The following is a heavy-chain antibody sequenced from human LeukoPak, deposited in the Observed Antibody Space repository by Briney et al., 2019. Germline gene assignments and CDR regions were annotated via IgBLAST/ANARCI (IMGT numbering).Heavy chain of an antibody. Sequence: SETLSLTCTVSGGSIGSTSYYWGWIRQPPGKGLEWIGSIYYSGGTYYDPSLRSRVTTSVDTSKNKFSLKLNSVTAADTAVYYCARQSTKYSSGWFFDYWGQGTLVTVSS. D-gene: IGHD6-19*01. V-gene: IGHV4-39*01. J-gene: IGHJ4*02. CDR2: IYYSGGT. CDR3: ARQSTKYSSGWFFDY. CDR1: GGSIGSTSYY.